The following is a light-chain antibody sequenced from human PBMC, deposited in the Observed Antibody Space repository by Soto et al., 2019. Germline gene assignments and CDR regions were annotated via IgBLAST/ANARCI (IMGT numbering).Light chain of an antibody. CDR2: GTS. CDR3: RQYCGSPFS. V-gene: IGKV3-20*01. Sequence: EIVLTQSPGTLSLSPGERATLSCRASQSVTSNYLAWYLQKPGQAPRLLIYGTSSRATGIPDRFSGSVSVTDFTLSISGLEPEDFAVFYCRQYCGSPFSVGGGPKVEMK. CDR1: QSVTSNY. J-gene: IGKJ4*01.